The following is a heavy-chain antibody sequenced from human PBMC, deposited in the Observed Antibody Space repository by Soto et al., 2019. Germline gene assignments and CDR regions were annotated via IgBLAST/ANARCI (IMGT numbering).Heavy chain of an antibody. CDR2: IYSGGST. Sequence: EVELVESGGGLVQPGGSLRLSCAASGFTVNSNYMSWVRQAPGKRLEWVSVIYSGGSTYYADSVKGRFIISRDDSKNTLFLQMNSLRAEDTAVYYCATAKLLLPWLFDYWGQGALVTVSS. V-gene: IGHV3-66*01. J-gene: IGHJ4*02. CDR1: GFTVNSNY. D-gene: IGHD2-15*01. CDR3: ATAKLLLPWLFDY.